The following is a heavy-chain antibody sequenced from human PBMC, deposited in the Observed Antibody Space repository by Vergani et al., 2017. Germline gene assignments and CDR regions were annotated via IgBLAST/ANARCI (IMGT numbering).Heavy chain of an antibody. Sequence: QVQLQQWGAGLLTPSHPLSLSPPLPLSSLSASFSSSLPPPPPTGLEWISQINHSGSTNYNPSLKSRVTISVDTSKNQFSLKLSSVTAADTAVYYCARGRGWLPPFYWYFDLWGRGTLVTVSS. V-gene: IGHV4-34*01. CDR3: ARGRGWLPPFYWYFDL. J-gene: IGHJ2*01. CDR2: INHSGST. CDR1: LSSLSASF. D-gene: IGHD5-24*01.